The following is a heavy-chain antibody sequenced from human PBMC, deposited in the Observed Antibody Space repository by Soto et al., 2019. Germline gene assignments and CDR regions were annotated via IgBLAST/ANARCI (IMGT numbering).Heavy chain of an antibody. Sequence: GGSLRLSCAASGFTFSSYAMSWVRQAPGKGLEWVSAISGSGGSTYYADSVKGRFTISRDNSKNTLYLQMNSLRAEDTAVYYCAKDRLGYCSGGSCYPFDYWGQGTLVTVSS. CDR3: AKDRLGYCSGGSCYPFDY. J-gene: IGHJ4*02. V-gene: IGHV3-23*01. D-gene: IGHD2-15*01. CDR1: GFTFSSYA. CDR2: ISGSGGST.